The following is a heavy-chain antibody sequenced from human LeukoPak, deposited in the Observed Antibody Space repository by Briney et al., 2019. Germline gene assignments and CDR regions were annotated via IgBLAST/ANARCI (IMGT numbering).Heavy chain of an antibody. CDR2: INHSGST. D-gene: IGHD5-18*01. J-gene: IGHJ2*01. Sequence: SETLSLTCAVYGGSFSGYYWSWIRQPPGKGLEWIGEINHSGSTNYNPSLKSRVTISVDTSKNQFSLKLSSVTAADTAVYYCARRAAMAIYWYFDLWGRGTLVTVSS. V-gene: IGHV4-34*01. CDR3: ARRAAMAIYWYFDL. CDR1: GGSFSGYY.